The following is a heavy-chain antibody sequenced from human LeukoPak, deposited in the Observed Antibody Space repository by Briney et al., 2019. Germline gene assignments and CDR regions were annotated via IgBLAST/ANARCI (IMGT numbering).Heavy chain of an antibody. CDR2: IDWNSRST. D-gene: IGHD3-9*01. Sequence: GGSLRLSCAASGFTFDDYAMQWVRLSPGKGLEWVSRIDWNSRSTVYADSVRGRFTISRDNAKNSLYLQMNSLRPEDTALYYCVRDRRPLTGYNAQDYWGQGTLVTVSS. J-gene: IGHJ4*02. V-gene: IGHV3-9*01. CDR1: GFTFDDYA. CDR3: VRDRRPLTGYNAQDY.